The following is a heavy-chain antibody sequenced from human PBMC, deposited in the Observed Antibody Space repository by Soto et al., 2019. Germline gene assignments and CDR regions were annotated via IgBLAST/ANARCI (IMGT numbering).Heavy chain of an antibody. Sequence: PGGSLRLSCAGSGFIFSDYYIDWVRQAPGKGLEWVGRSRDKGNSYSTDYAASVKGRFTVSRDASKNSLYLQMNSLKTEDTALYYCTRSITGTTSFDYWGQGTRVTVSS. J-gene: IGHJ4*02. V-gene: IGHV3-72*01. CDR1: GFIFSDYY. D-gene: IGHD1-7*01. CDR2: SRDKGNSYST. CDR3: TRSITGTTSFDY.